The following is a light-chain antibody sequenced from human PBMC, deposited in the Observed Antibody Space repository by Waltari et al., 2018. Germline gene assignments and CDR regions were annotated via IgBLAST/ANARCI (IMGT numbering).Light chain of an antibody. Sequence: EIVLTQSPATLSLSPGERATLSCRASQSLTSYLAWYQQKPGQAPRLLIYDASNRATGIPARFSGSGSGTDFTLIISSLEPEDFAIYFCQQYDNWPLYTFGQGTKLEIK. J-gene: IGKJ2*01. CDR2: DAS. CDR1: QSLTSY. CDR3: QQYDNWPLYT. V-gene: IGKV3-11*01.